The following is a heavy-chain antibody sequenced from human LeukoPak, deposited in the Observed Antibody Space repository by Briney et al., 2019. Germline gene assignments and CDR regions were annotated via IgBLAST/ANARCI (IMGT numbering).Heavy chain of an antibody. Sequence: SETLSLTCTVSGGSVSNGSYYWSWIRQPPGKGLEWIGYIYYSGSTNYNPSLKSRVTISVDTSKNQFSLKLSSVTAADTAVYYCARDTYYYDSSGYPTRYFQHWGQGTLVTVSS. D-gene: IGHD3-22*01. CDR1: GGSVSNGSYY. CDR3: ARDTYYYDSSGYPTRYFQH. V-gene: IGHV4-61*01. CDR2: IYYSGST. J-gene: IGHJ1*01.